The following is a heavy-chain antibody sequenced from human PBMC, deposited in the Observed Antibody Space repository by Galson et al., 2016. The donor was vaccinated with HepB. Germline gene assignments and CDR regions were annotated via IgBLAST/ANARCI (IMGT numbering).Heavy chain of an antibody. CDR3: ARAGYSSSWWFLPN. CDR1: GYTFIRYA. CDR2: INAGYGDT. V-gene: IGHV1-3*01. J-gene: IGHJ4*02. Sequence: SVKVSCKASGYTFIRYAIHWVRQAPGQRLEWMGRINAGYGDTEYSQKFQGRVIITRDTSASTAYMELFSLRFEDTAVYYCARAGYSSSWWFLPNWGQGTLVTVSS. D-gene: IGHD6-19*01.